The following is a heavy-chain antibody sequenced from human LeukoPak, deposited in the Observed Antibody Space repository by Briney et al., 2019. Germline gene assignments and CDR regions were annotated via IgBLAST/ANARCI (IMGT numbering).Heavy chain of an antibody. CDR3: ANAYGSGSYGDAFDI. CDR1: GGSISSYY. V-gene: IGHV4-59*01. Sequence: SETLSLTCTVSGGSISSYYWSWIRQPPGKGLEWIGYIYYSGSTNYNPSLKSRVTISVDTSKNQFSLKLSSVTAADTAVYYCANAYGSGSYGDAFDIWGQGTMVTVSS. J-gene: IGHJ3*02. D-gene: IGHD3-10*01. CDR2: IYYSGST.